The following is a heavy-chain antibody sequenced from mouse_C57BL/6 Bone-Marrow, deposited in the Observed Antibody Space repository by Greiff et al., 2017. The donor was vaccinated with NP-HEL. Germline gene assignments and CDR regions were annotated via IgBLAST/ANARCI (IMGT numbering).Heavy chain of an antibody. D-gene: IGHD1-1*02. CDR1: GYTFTSYW. CDR2: IDPSDSYT. CDR3: ARSIWSARDYYFDY. J-gene: IGHJ2*01. Sequence: QVQLQQPGAELVRPGTSVKLSCKASGYTFTSYWMHWVKQRPGQGLEWIGVIDPSDSYTNYNQKFKGKATLTVDTSSSTAYMQLSSLTSEDSAVYYCARSIWSARDYYFDYWGQGTTLTVSS. V-gene: IGHV1-59*01.